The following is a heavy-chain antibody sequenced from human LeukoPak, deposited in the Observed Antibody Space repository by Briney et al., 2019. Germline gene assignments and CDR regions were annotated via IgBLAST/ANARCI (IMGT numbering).Heavy chain of an antibody. CDR2: ISYDGTNK. Sequence: PGGSLRLSCAASGFTFTNFAMHWVRQAPGKGLEWVSLISYDGTNKYYADSVKGRFTISRDNSKNTLYLRMNSLRPEDTAVYYCAKITYSPLDYWGQGTLVTVSS. V-gene: IGHV3-30*04. J-gene: IGHJ4*02. CDR3: AKITYSPLDY. CDR1: GFTFTNFA. D-gene: IGHD1-20*01.